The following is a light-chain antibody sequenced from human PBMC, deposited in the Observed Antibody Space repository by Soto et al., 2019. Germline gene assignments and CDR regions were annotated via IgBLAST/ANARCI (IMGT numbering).Light chain of an antibody. CDR3: QQRTLLT. J-gene: IGKJ4*01. CDR1: QTVSSY. CDR2: DTS. V-gene: IGKV3-11*01. Sequence: EIVLTQSPATLSLSPGERATLSCRANQTVSSYLAWYQQKPGQAPRLLIYDTSSRAAGTPARFSGSGSGTDFTLTISSPEPEDFAMYYCQQRTLLTFGGGTRVEIK.